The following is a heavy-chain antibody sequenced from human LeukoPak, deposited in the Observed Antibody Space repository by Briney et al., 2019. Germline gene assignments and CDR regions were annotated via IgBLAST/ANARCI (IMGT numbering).Heavy chain of an antibody. J-gene: IGHJ6*03. CDR1: AYTFTGYY. D-gene: IGHD2-2*03. CDR2: INPNSGGT. CDR3: ARTRLKDAPGMDTVYSASQYYYMDV. V-gene: IGHV1-2*02. Sequence: ASVKVSCKASAYTFTGYYMHWVRQAPGQGLEWVGWINPNSGGTKYAHKFQGRVTMTRDTSISTAYMQLSRLRSDDTAVYYCARTRLKDAPGMDTVYSASQYYYMDVWGKGTTVTVAS.